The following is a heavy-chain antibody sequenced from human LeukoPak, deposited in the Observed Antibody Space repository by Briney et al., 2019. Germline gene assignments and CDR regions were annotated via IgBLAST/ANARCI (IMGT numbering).Heavy chain of an antibody. CDR3: AREGVNIVSTITGSTPDY. J-gene: IGHJ4*02. CDR2: IWHDGSNK. Sequence: GRSLRLSCAASGFSFSSYGMHWVRQAPGKGLEWVAVIWHDGSNKYYAESVKGRFSISRDNSKNTLYLQMNSLRAEDTAVYYCAREGVNIVSTITGSTPDYWGQGTLITVSS. D-gene: IGHD5/OR15-5a*01. CDR1: GFSFSSYG. V-gene: IGHV3-33*01.